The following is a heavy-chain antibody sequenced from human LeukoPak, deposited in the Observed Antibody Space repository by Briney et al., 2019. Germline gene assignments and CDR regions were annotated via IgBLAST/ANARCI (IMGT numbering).Heavy chain of an antibody. CDR3: ARLGDSSSSPGDY. V-gene: IGHV4-59*01. CDR1: AGSISSYY. Sequence: PSETLSLTCTVSAGSISSYYWSWIRQPPGKGLGWIGYIYYSGSTNYNPSLKRRVTISVDTSKNQFSLKLSSVTAADTAVYYCARLGDSSSSPGDYWGQGTLVTVSS. D-gene: IGHD6-6*01. CDR2: IYYSGST. J-gene: IGHJ4*02.